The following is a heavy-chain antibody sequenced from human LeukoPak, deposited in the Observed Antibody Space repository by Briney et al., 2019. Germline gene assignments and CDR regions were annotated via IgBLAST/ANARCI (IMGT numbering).Heavy chain of an antibody. CDR1: GGSFSGYY. D-gene: IGHD3-22*01. Sequence: SETLSLTCAVYGGSFSGYYWSWIRQPPGKGLEWIGEINHSGSTNYNPSLKSRVTISVDTSKNQFSLKLSSVTAADTAVYYCARIYDSSGYYYSRYYYGMDVWGQGTTVTVSS. CDR3: ARIYDSSGYYYSRYYYGMDV. CDR2: INHSGST. V-gene: IGHV4-34*01. J-gene: IGHJ6*02.